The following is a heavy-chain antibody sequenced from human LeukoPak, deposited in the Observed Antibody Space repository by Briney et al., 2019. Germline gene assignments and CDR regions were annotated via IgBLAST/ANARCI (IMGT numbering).Heavy chain of an antibody. D-gene: IGHD3-9*01. V-gene: IGHV3-33*01. CDR1: GFTFSNFF. CDR3: ARARLGTVTGYHFDY. J-gene: IGHJ4*02. Sequence: GTSLRLSCAASGFTFSNFFMHWVRQAPGKGLEWVALIWYDGSKTYYVDSVKGRFTISRDNSKDTVYLQMNSLRAEDTAVYHCARARLGTVTGYHFDYWGQAIPVTVSS. CDR2: IWYDGSKT.